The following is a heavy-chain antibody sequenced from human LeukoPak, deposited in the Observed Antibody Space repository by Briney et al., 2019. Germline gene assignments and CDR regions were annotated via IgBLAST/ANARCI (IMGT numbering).Heavy chain of an antibody. CDR2: VSGDNGQT. CDR1: TYISSDFG. J-gene: IGHJ6*03. D-gene: IGHD3-16*02. V-gene: IGHV1-18*01. CDR3: ARVYLYTTGWSAAYYYFMDV. Sequence: ASVKVSCTASTYISSDFGISWVRLAPGGGLEWMGWVSGDNGQTNYGHKFYGRVTMTMETSTNTASMELRGLRSDDTAIYHCARVYLYTTGWSAAYYYFMDVWGKGTTVIVSS.